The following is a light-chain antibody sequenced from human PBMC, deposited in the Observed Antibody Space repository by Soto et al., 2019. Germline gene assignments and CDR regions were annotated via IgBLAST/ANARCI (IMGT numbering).Light chain of an antibody. V-gene: IGLV2-23*01. J-gene: IGLJ2*01. CDR1: GSDVGSYNL. CDR3: CSYAGDNTMI. CDR2: EGS. Sequence: QSALTQPASVSGSPGQSITISCSGTGSDVGSYNLVSWYQQRPGQVPKLMIYEGSERPAGVSNRFSGSISGNTASLTISGLQAEDEGAYYCCSYAGDNTMIFGGGTKLTVL.